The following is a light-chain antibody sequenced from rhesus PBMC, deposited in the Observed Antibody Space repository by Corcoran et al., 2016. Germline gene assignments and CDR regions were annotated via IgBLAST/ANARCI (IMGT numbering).Light chain of an antibody. Sequence: DIVLTQSPASLAVSPGQRATITCRARESGRVFGINLIHWYQKKSGQPLKLRIYQSSNKDNGVPARFSGSRAGTDYTLTISSLQPEDFATYYCQQYDGLPYSFGQVTKVGIK. V-gene: IGKV7-13*01. CDR1: ESGRVFGINL. CDR3: QQYDGLPYS. J-gene: IGKJ2*01. CDR2: QSS.